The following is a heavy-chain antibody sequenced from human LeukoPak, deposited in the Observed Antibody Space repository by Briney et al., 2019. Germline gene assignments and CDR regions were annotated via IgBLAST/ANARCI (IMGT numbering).Heavy chain of an antibody. Sequence: ASVKVSCKASGYTFTSYAMHWVRQAPGQRLERMGWINAGNGNTKYSQKFQGRVTITRDTSASTAYMELSSLRSEDTAVYYCARDGGWDRYDSSGYSYWGQGTLVTVSS. CDR2: INAGNGNT. CDR3: ARDGGWDRYDSSGYSY. V-gene: IGHV1-3*01. D-gene: IGHD3-22*01. J-gene: IGHJ4*02. CDR1: GYTFTSYA.